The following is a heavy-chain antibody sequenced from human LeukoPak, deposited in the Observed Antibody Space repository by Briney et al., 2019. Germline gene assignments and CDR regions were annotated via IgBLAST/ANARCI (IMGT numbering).Heavy chain of an antibody. CDR1: GYTFTSYY. D-gene: IGHD6-19*01. V-gene: IGHV1-2*02. Sequence: ASVKVSCKASGYTFTSYYMHWVRQAPGQGLEWMGWINPNSGGTNYAQKFQGRVTMTRDTSISTAYMELSRLRSDDTAVYYCARVPRIAVAGLVSYFDYWGQGTLVTVSS. J-gene: IGHJ4*02. CDR3: ARVPRIAVAGLVSYFDY. CDR2: INPNSGGT.